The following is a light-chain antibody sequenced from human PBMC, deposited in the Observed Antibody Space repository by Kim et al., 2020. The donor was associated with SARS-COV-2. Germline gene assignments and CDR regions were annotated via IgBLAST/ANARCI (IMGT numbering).Light chain of an antibody. Sequence: ASMRDGVTITCRASQGIRNDLGWYQQKPGKAPKRLIYAASSLQSGVPSRFSGSGSGTEFTLTLSSLQPEDFAAFSCPLHNNDPPTFGGGTKVDIK. CDR2: AAS. CDR1: QGIRND. J-gene: IGKJ4*01. V-gene: IGKV1-17*01. CDR3: PLHNNDPPT.